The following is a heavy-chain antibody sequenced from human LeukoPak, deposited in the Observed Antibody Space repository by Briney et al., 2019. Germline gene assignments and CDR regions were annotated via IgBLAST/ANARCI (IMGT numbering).Heavy chain of an antibody. Sequence: GGSLRLSCAASGFTFSSYEMNWVRQAPGKGLEWVSYISSSGSTIYYADSVKGRFTISRDNAKNSLYLQMNSLRAEDTAVYYCARTGFHSSGWYYFDYWGQGTLVTVSS. D-gene: IGHD6-19*01. CDR2: ISSSGSTI. CDR3: ARTGFHSSGWYYFDY. CDR1: GFTFSSYE. J-gene: IGHJ4*02. V-gene: IGHV3-48*03.